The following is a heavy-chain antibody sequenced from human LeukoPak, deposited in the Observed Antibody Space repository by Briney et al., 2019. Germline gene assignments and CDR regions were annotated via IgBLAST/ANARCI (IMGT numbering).Heavy chain of an antibody. J-gene: IGHJ5*01. V-gene: IGHV4-59*01. Sequence: SETLSLSCAVYGGSFSGYYWSWIRQPPGKGLEWIGYLSYTGDTHYNPSLKDRFAIDIATSKNQFTLRLTPVTAADTAVYNCVRGTATMVREVTTQNWFGSWGQGTLVTVSS. CDR1: GGSFSGYY. CDR3: VRGTATMVREVTTQNWFGS. D-gene: IGHD3-10*01. CDR2: LSYTGDT.